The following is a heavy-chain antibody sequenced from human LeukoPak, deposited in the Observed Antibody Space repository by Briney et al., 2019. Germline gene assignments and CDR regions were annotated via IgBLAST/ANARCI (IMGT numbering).Heavy chain of an antibody. Sequence: PGGSLRLSCAASGFTFSSYWMSWVRQAPGKGLEWVANIKQDGSEKYYVDSVKGRFTISRDNSKNTLYLQMNSLRAEDTAVYYCAKGLAAAGPNNFDYWGQGTLVTVSS. V-gene: IGHV3-7*03. CDR3: AKGLAAAGPNNFDY. CDR1: GFTFSSYW. CDR2: IKQDGSEK. J-gene: IGHJ4*02. D-gene: IGHD6-13*01.